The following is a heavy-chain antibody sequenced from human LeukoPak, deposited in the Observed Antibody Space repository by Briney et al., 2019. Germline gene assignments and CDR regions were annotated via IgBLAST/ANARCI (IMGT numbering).Heavy chain of an antibody. V-gene: IGHV1-18*01. CDR2: ISAYNGNT. CDR1: GYTFTSYG. D-gene: IGHD3-10*01. Sequence: ASVKVSCKASGYTFTSYGISWVRQAPGQGLEWMGWISAYNGNTNYAQKLQGRVTMTTDTSTSTAYMELRSLRSDDTAVYYCARFTMVRGVIPYYYYYGMDVWGQGTTVTVSS. CDR3: ARFTMVRGVIPYYYYYGMDV. J-gene: IGHJ6*02.